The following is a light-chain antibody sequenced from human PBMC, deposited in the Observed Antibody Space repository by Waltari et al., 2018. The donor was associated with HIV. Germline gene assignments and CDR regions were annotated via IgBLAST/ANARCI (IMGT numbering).Light chain of an antibody. J-gene: IGLJ3*02. CDR3: QSYDNSVSDSVV. CDR2: GAN. CDR1: SSNIGAGYD. V-gene: IGLV1-40*01. Sequence: QSVLTQPPSVSGAPGQRVTISCTGSSNIGAGYDVQWYQQLPGTAPKLLIYGANNRPSGVPDRFSGSKFGASASLAIAGLQAEDEADYYCQSYDNSVSDSVVFGGGTKVTVL.